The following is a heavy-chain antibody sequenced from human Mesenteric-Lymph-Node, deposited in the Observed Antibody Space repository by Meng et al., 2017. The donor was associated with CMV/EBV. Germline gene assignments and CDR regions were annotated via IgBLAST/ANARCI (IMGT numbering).Heavy chain of an antibody. Sequence: GESLKISCAASGFTFRSYAMSWVRQAPGKGLEWVSSISGSAGITYYIDSVTGRFIISRDNSKNTLFLQMNSLRAEDTALYFCAKEGAYNYGHCSVWGQGTLVTVSS. D-gene: IGHD5-18*01. V-gene: IGHV3-23*01. CDR1: GFTFRSYA. CDR2: ISGSAGIT. J-gene: IGHJ1*01. CDR3: AKEGAYNYGHCSV.